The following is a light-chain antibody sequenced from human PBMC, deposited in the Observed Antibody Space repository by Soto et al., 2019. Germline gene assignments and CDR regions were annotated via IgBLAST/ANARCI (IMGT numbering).Light chain of an antibody. CDR2: GAS. V-gene: IGKV3-15*01. J-gene: IGKJ1*01. CDR3: HQYLNWPQA. CDR1: ESGSTY. Sequence: ETVMTQSPATLSVSPGERVTLSCRASESGSTYLAWYQQKPGQAPRLLIYGASARATGIPDRFSGSGSGTEFTLIISNLQTEDFALYYCHQYLNWPQACGQGTKVEIK.